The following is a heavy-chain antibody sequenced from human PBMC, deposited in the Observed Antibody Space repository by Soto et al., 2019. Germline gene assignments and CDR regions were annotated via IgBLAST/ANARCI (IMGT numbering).Heavy chain of an antibody. CDR1: GFPFSSYA. CDR3: ARGPSSLTRFDY. V-gene: IGHV3-30-3*01. J-gene: IGHJ4*02. D-gene: IGHD2-2*01. Sequence: GGSLRLSCAASGFPFSSYAMHWVRQAPGKGLEWVAVISYDGSNKYYADSVKGRFTISRDNSKNTLYLQMNSLRAEDTAVYYCARGPSSLTRFDYWGQGTLVTVSS. CDR2: ISYDGSNK.